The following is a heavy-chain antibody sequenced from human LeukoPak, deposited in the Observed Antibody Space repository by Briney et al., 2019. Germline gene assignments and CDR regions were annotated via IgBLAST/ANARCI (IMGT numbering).Heavy chain of an antibody. V-gene: IGHV3-30*18. CDR2: ISYDGSNK. CDR3: AKDRARNEYYFDY. Sequence: GGSLRLSCAASGFTFSSYGMHWVRQAPGKGLEWVAVISYDGSNKYYADSVKGRLTISRDNSKNTLYLQMNSLRAEDTAVYYCAKDRARNEYYFDYWGQGTLVTVSS. CDR1: GFTFSSYG. D-gene: IGHD1-1*01. J-gene: IGHJ4*02.